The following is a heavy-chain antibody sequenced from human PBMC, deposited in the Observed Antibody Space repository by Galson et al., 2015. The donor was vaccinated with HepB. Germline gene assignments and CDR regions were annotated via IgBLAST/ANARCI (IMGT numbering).Heavy chain of an antibody. CDR1: GGTFSSYT. J-gene: IGHJ4*02. D-gene: IGHD3-9*01. Sequence: SVKVSCKASGGTFSSYTISWVRQAPGQGLEWMGRIIPILGIANYAQKFQGRVTITADKSTSTAYMELSSLRSEDTAVYYCATTFHGRKDYDILTGYGRDYWGQGTLVTVSS. CDR2: IIPILGIA. V-gene: IGHV1-69*02. CDR3: ATTFHGRKDYDILTGYGRDY.